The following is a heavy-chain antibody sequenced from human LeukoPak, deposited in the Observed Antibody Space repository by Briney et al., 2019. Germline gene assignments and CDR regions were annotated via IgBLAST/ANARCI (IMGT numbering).Heavy chain of an antibody. D-gene: IGHD3-10*01. J-gene: IGHJ6*03. V-gene: IGHV4-39*01. CDR1: GGSLSSSSYY. Sequence: SETLSLTCTVSGGSLSSSSYYWGWIRQPPGKGLEWIGSIYYSGSTYYNPSLKSRVTISVDTSKNQFSLKLSSVTAADTAVYYCARVYGSGSYYNGYYYYYMDVWGKGTTVTISS. CDR2: IYYSGST. CDR3: ARVYGSGSYYNGYYYYYMDV.